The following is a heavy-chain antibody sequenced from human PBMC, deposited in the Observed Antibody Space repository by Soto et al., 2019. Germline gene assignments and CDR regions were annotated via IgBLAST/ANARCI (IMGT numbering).Heavy chain of an antibody. CDR1: GYTFTSYA. J-gene: IGHJ5*02. D-gene: IGHD6-19*01. V-gene: IGHV1-3*01. CDR3: ARDLILGSGWSATWFDP. CDR2: INAGNGNT. Sequence: ASVKVSCKASGYTFTSYAMHWVRQAPGQRLEWMGWINAGNGNTKYSQKFQGRVTITRDTSASTAYMELSSLRSEDTAVYYCARDLILGSGWSATWFDPWGQGTLVAVSS.